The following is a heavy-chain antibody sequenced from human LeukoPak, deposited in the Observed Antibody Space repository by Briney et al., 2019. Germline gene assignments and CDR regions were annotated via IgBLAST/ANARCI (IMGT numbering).Heavy chain of an antibody. Sequence: GGSLRLSCAASGFTFSNAWMSWVRQAPGKGLEWVSSISSSSSYIYYADSVKGRFTISRDNAKNSLYLQMNSLRAEDTAVYYCARDLYDYVWGSYRYTPPDYWGQGTLVTVSS. J-gene: IGHJ4*02. D-gene: IGHD3-16*02. CDR2: ISSSSSYI. CDR3: ARDLYDYVWGSYRYTPPDY. V-gene: IGHV3-21*01. CDR1: GFTFSNAW.